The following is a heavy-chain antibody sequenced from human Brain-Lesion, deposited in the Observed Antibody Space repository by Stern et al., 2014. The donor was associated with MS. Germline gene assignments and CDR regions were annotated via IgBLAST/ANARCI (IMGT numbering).Heavy chain of an antibody. CDR1: GFTFGTYW. D-gene: IGHD3-3*01. CDR2: IKEEGTEK. Sequence: EDQLGESGGGLVQPGGSLTMSCTAAGFTFGTYWMNWVRQAPGKGLEWVANIKEEGTEKNYVDSVKGRFTISTEKVRTALYGVINSLRVEDTALYYGARVSNTIYGIVTQRGSGMDVWGQGTTVIVSS. V-gene: IGHV3-7*01. J-gene: IGHJ6*02. CDR3: ARVSNTIYGIVTQRGSGMDV.